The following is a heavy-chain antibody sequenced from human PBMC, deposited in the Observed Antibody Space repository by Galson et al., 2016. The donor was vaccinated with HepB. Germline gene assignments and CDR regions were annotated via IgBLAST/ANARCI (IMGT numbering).Heavy chain of an antibody. CDR3: ARNAGIPIAGTSWYFDL. CDR2: IIAIFGTT. CDR1: GGTFSNSA. Sequence: SVKVSCKASGGTFSNSAISWVRQAPGQRLEWMGGIIAIFGTTNYALKFQGRVTITADISSSTAYMGLSSLRSDDTAIYYCARNAGIPIAGTSWYFDLWGRGTLVTVSS. D-gene: IGHD6-13*01. V-gene: IGHV1-69*06. J-gene: IGHJ2*01.